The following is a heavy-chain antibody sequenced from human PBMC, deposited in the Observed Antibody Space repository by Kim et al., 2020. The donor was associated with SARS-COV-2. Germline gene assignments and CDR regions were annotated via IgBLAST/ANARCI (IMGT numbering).Heavy chain of an antibody. CDR2: ISDSGGNT. J-gene: IGHJ4*02. D-gene: IGHD2-2*02. V-gene: IGHV3-23*01. Sequence: GGSLRLSCAASGFTFSSYAMSWVRQDPGKGLEWVSGISDSGGNTYYAGSVKGRFTISRDNSRNTLYLQMNSLRAEDTAVYYCAKGTRATSYTGADYWGQG. CDR1: GFTFSSYA. CDR3: AKGTRATSYTGADY.